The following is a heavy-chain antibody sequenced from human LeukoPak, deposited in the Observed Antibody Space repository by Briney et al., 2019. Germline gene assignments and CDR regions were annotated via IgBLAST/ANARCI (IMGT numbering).Heavy chain of an antibody. J-gene: IGHJ4*02. Sequence: GGSLRLSCAVPGFTFSSYSMSWVRQAPGKGLEWVSSISSSSSYIYYADSVKGRFTISRDNAKNSLYLQMNSLRAEDTAVYYCARDYGSGEYYFDYWGQGTLVTVSS. CDR1: GFTFSSYS. CDR2: ISSSSSYI. D-gene: IGHD3-10*01. CDR3: ARDYGSGEYYFDY. V-gene: IGHV3-21*01.